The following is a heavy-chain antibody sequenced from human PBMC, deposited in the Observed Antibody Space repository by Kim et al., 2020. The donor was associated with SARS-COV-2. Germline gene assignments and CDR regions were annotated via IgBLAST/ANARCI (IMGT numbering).Heavy chain of an antibody. D-gene: IGHD3-22*01. J-gene: IGHJ4*02. V-gene: IGHV5-51*01. CDR2: IYPGDSDT. Sequence: GESLKISCKGSGYSFTSYWIGWVRQMPRKGLEWMGIIYPGDSDTRYSPSFQGQVTISADKSISTAYLQWSSLKASDTAMYYCARLSAPNYYDSSGFFDYWGQGTLVTVSS. CDR3: ARLSAPNYYDSSGFFDY. CDR1: GYSFTSYW.